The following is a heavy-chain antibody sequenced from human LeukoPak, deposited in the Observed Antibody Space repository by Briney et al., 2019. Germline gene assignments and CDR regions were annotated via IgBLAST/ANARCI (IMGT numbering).Heavy chain of an antibody. CDR3: ARSDYGSGSYRFDY. D-gene: IGHD3-10*01. J-gene: IGHJ4*02. Sequence: ASVKVSCEASGYTFTGYYMHWVRQAPGQGLEWMGWINPNSGGTNYAQKFQGRVTMTRDTSISTAYMELSRLRSDGTAVYYCARSDYGSGSYRFDYWGQGTLVTVSS. CDR1: GYTFTGYY. V-gene: IGHV1-2*02. CDR2: INPNSGGT.